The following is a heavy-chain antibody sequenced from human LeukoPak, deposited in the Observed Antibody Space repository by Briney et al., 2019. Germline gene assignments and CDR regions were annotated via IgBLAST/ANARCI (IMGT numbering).Heavy chain of an antibody. CDR3: AKAKYGLGSSLYFQH. J-gene: IGHJ1*01. CDR1: GFTFSSYA. V-gene: IGHV3-23*01. CDR2: ISGSGGST. D-gene: IGHD3-10*01. Sequence: GGSLRLSCAASGFTFSSYAMSWVRQAPGKGLEWVSAISGSGGSTYYADSVKGRFTISRDNSKNTLYLQMNSLRADDTAVYYCAKAKYGLGSSLYFQHWGQGTLVTVSS.